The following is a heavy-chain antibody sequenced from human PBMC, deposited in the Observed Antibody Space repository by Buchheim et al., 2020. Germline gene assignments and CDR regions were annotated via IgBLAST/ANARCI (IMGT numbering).Heavy chain of an antibody. Sequence: QVQLQESGPGLVKPSQTLSLTCTVSGGSISSGDYYWRWIRLLPGKGLDWIGYIHSTGPTYYNPSLKSRLTISLDSSNNQFSLKLTSVTAADTAVYYCAREGTTGGDIWGQGTL. V-gene: IGHV4-31*03. D-gene: IGHD1-1*01. CDR3: AREGTTGGDI. J-gene: IGHJ4*02. CDR2: IHSTGPT. CDR1: GGSISSGDYY.